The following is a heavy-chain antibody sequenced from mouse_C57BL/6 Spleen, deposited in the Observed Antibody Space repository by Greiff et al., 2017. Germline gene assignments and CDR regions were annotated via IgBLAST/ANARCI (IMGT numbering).Heavy chain of an antibody. D-gene: IGHD2-4*01. J-gene: IGHJ3*01. V-gene: IGHV1-5*01. CDR2: IYPGNSDT. CDR3: TRSGDYDEEAWFAY. Sequence: EVQVVESGTVLARPGASVKMSCKTSGYTFTSYWMHWVKQRPGQGLEWIGAIYPGNSDTSYNQKFKGKAKLTAVTSASTAYMELSSLTNEDSAVYYCTRSGDYDEEAWFAYWGQGTLVTVSA. CDR1: GYTFTSYW.